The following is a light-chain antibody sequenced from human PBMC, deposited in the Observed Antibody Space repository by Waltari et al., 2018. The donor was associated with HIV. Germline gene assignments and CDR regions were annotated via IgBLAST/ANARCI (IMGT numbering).Light chain of an antibody. J-gene: IGLJ1*01. Sequence: QSVLTQPPSASGTPGQRVTISCSGSSSNIGSNYVYWYQQLPGTAPKLLIYRNNHRPSGVPDRFSGSKSGTSASLAISGLRSEDEADYYCAAWGDSLSSYVVGTGTEVTVL. CDR3: AAWGDSLSSYV. CDR2: RNN. V-gene: IGLV1-47*01. CDR1: SSNIGSNY.